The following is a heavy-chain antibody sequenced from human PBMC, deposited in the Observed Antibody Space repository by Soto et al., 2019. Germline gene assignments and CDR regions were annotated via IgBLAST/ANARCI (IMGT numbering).Heavy chain of an antibody. J-gene: IGHJ6*02. Sequence: QVQLVQSGAEVKKPGSSVKVSCKASGGTFSSYAINWVRQVPGQGLEWMGGIIPILATADYAQKFQGRVTITADESTSTAYMELSSLRSEDTAVYYCAQCLLGVNYYYGMDVWGQGTTVTVSS. CDR2: IIPILATA. CDR3: AQCLLGVNYYYGMDV. D-gene: IGHD3-16*01. V-gene: IGHV1-69*12. CDR1: GGTFSSYA.